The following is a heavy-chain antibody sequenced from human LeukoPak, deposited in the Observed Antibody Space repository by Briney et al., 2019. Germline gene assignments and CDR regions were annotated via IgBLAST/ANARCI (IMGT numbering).Heavy chain of an antibody. CDR3: ARHKQQLLPENYFDY. CDR2: IYTSGST. Sequence: PSQTLSLTCTVSGGSVNRGAYYWSWIRQLPGKGLEWIGYIYTSGSTNYNPSLKSRVTISVDTSKNQFSLKLSSVTAADTAVYYCARHKQQLLPENYFDYWGQGTLVTVSS. J-gene: IGHJ4*02. D-gene: IGHD6-13*01. CDR1: GGSVNRGAYY. V-gene: IGHV4-61*08.